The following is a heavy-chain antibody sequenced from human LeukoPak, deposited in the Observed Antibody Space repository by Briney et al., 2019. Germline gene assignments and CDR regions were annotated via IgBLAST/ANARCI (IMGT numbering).Heavy chain of an antibody. CDR3: ARSGIDLFDY. J-gene: IGHJ4*02. D-gene: IGHD1-26*01. V-gene: IGHV3-23*01. CDR1: GFTISNYG. CDR2: ISLSGDTE. Sequence: GGSLRLSCAVSGFTISNYGMSWVRQAPGKGLEWVSAISLSGDTEYYADSVEGRFIISRDNSKNTLYLQMNSLRAEDTAVYYCARSGIDLFDYWGQGSLVTVSS.